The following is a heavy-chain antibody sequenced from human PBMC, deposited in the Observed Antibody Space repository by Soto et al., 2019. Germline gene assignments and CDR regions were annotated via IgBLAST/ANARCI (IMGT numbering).Heavy chain of an antibody. D-gene: IGHD6-19*01. CDR1: RYTHAGLS. V-gene: IGHV1-24*01. CDR2: FDPEDGET. J-gene: IGHJ4*02. CDR3: ATDPAVAPGY. Sequence: GASAKPCSEVSRYTHAGLSRHWVRQAPGKGPEWMGGFDPEDGETIYAQKFQGRVTMTEDTSTDTAYMELSSLRSEDTAVYYCATDPAVAPGYWGQGTLVTV.